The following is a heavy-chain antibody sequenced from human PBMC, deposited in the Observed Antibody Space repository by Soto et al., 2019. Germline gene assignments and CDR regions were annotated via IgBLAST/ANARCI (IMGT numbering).Heavy chain of an antibody. Sequence: EVQLLESGGGLVQPGGSLRLSCAASGFTFSSYAMSWVRQAPGKGLEWVSAISGSGGSTYYADSVKGRFTISRDNSKNTLYLSMNSLRAEHTAVYYCAKESAKSMVRRVIKGGWYFDLWGRGTLVTVSS. J-gene: IGHJ2*01. CDR1: GFTFSSYA. D-gene: IGHD3-10*01. CDR3: AKESAKSMVRRVIKGGWYFDL. CDR2: ISGSGGST. V-gene: IGHV3-23*01.